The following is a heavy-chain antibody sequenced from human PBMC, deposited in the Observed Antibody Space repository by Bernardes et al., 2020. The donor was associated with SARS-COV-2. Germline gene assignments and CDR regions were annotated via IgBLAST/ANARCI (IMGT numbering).Heavy chain of an antibody. CDR1: GGSFSDYY. Sequence: SESLSLTCAVSGGSFSDYYWSWIRQSPDKGLEWIGEINFIGGPNYNPSLKSRVTISVDTSKTHFSLKLNSVSAADTGVYYCAREDGMTREVYWGQGTLVIVSS. D-gene: IGHD1-26*01. CDR2: INFIGGP. J-gene: IGHJ4*02. CDR3: AREDGMTREVY. V-gene: IGHV4-34*01.